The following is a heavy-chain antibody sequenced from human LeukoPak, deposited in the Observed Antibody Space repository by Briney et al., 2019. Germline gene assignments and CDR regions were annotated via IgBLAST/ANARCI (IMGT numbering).Heavy chain of an antibody. Sequence: VASVKVSCKASGYTFTGYYMHWVRQAPGQGLEWMGWINPNSGGTNYAQKFQGRVTMTRDTSISTAYMELSRLRSDDTAVYYCARDTHFVVVVPSTVEGFDPWGQGTLGTVSS. CDR3: ARDTHFVVVVPSTVEGFDP. D-gene: IGHD2-15*01. CDR1: GYTFTGYY. V-gene: IGHV1-2*02. J-gene: IGHJ5*02. CDR2: INPNSGGT.